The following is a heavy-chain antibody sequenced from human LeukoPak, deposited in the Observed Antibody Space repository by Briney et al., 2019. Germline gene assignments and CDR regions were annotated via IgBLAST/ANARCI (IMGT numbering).Heavy chain of an antibody. J-gene: IGHJ6*03. D-gene: IGHD3-3*01. V-gene: IGHV4-34*01. Sequence: PSETLSLTCTVSGGSISSYYWSWIRQPPGKGLEWIGGINHSGSTNYNPSLKSRVTISVDTSKNQFSLKLSSVTAADTAAYYCARKGSVFWSGYYTGKVHYYYMDVWGKGTTVTVSS. CDR3: ARKGSVFWSGYYTGKVHYYYMDV. CDR1: GGSISSYY. CDR2: INHSGST.